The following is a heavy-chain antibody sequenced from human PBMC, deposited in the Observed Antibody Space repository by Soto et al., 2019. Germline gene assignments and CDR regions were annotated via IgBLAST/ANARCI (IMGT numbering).Heavy chain of an antibody. CDR2: ISSITNYI. Sequence: GGSLRLSCAASGFTFTRYSMNWVRQAPGKGLECVSSISSITNYIYYGDSMKGRFTISSDNAKNSLYLEMNSLRAEDTAVYYCARESEDLTTNFDYWGQGTLVTVSS. V-gene: IGHV3-21*06. CDR3: ARESEDLTTNFDY. J-gene: IGHJ4*02. CDR1: GFTFTRYS.